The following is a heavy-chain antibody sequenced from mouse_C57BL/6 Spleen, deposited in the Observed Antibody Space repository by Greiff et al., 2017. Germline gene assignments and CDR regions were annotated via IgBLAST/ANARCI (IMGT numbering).Heavy chain of an antibody. Sequence: EVQLQQSGAELVKPGASVKLSCTASGFNIKDYYMHWVKQRTEQGLEWIGRIDPEDGETTSAPKFQGKATITANTSSNTAYLQLSSLTSEDTAVYYCARGGDQSGFDYGGQGTTLTVSS. CDR1: GFNIKDYY. V-gene: IGHV14-2*01. D-gene: IGHD3-2*02. CDR2: IDPEDGET. J-gene: IGHJ2*01. CDR3: ARGGDQSGFDY.